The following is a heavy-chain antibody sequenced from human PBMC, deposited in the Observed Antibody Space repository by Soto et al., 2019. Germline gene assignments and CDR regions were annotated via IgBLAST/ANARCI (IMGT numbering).Heavy chain of an antibody. V-gene: IGHV4-31*01. CDR1: GGSIRSGGYY. D-gene: IGHD6-13*01. CDR3: ARDPSGIAAEGWFDP. Sequence: QVQLQESGPGLVKPSQTLSLTCTVSGGSIRSGGYYWSWIRQHPGKGLEWIGYIYYSGSTYYNPSTRSHVTISVDTSKNQFSLKLSSVTVADTAVYYCARDPSGIAAEGWFDPWGQGTLVTVSS. J-gene: IGHJ5*02. CDR2: IYYSGST.